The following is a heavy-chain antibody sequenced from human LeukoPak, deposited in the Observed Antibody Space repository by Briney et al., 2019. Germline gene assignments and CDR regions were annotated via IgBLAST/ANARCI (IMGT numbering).Heavy chain of an antibody. V-gene: IGHV1-2*06. J-gene: IGHJ5*02. D-gene: IGHD2-15*01. CDR2: INPNSGGT. CDR1: GYTFTGYY. CDR3: ARDRVLSRWVAGTGWFDP. Sequence: ASVKVSCKASGYTFTGYYMHWVRQAPGQGLEWMGRINPNSGGTNYAQKFQGGVTMTRDTSISTAYMELSRLRSDDTAVYYCARDRVLSRWVAGTGWFDPWGQGTLVTVSS.